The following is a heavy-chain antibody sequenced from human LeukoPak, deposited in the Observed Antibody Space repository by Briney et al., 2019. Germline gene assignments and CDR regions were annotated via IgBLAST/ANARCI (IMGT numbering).Heavy chain of an antibody. CDR2: IRYDGSNK. Sequence: GGSLRLSXAASGFTFSSYGMHWVRQAPGKGLEWVAFIRYDGSNKYYADSVKGRFTISRDNSKNTLYLQMNSLRAEDTAVYYFAKNLPTIFGVVILDVWGKGTTVTVSS. CDR1: GFTFSSYG. D-gene: IGHD3-3*01. V-gene: IGHV3-30*02. CDR3: AKNLPTIFGVVILDV. J-gene: IGHJ6*04.